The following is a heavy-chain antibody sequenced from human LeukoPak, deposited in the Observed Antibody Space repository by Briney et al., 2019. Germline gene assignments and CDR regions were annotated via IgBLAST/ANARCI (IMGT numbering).Heavy chain of an antibody. CDR2: IIPIFGTA. D-gene: IGHD3-22*01. CDR3: ASWDYYDSSGYSPPEYFQH. CDR1: GGTFSSYA. V-gene: IGHV1-69*01. Sequence: ASVKVPCKASGGTFSSYAISWVRQAPGQGLEWMGGIIPIFGTANYAQKFQGRVTITADESTSTAYMELSSLRSEDTAVYYCASWDYYDSSGYSPPEYFQHWGQGTLVTVSS. J-gene: IGHJ1*01.